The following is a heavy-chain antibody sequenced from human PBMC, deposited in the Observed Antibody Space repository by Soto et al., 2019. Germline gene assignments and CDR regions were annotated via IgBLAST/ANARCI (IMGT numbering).Heavy chain of an antibody. Sequence: EVQLLESGGGLVQPGGSLRLSCAASGFTFSSYAMRWVRQAPVKGLEWVSAISGSGGSIYYADSVKGRFTISRDNSKNTLYLQMNSLRAEDTAVYYCARRGSGSYYDYWGQGSRVPVSS. CDR3: ARRGSGSYYDY. V-gene: IGHV3-23*01. D-gene: IGHD1-26*01. CDR2: ISGSGGSI. CDR1: GFTFSSYA. J-gene: IGHJ4*02.